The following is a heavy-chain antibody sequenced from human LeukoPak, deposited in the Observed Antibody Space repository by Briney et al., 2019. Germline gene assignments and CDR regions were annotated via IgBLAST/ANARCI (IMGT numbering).Heavy chain of an antibody. J-gene: IGHJ4*01. D-gene: IGHD4-17*01. V-gene: IGHV3-11*01. CDR3: ARDGGYGDYPHFDY. CDR2: ISSSNITM. Sequence: GGSLRLSCAASGFTFNNYHMTWIRQAPGKGLEWLSYISSSNITMYYADSVKGRFTISRDNAKKSLYLQMNSLRPDDTAVYYCARDGGYGDYPHFDYWGQGTLVTVSS. CDR1: GFTFNNYH.